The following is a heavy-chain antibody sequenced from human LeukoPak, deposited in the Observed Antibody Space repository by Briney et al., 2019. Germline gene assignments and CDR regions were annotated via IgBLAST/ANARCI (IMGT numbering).Heavy chain of an antibody. J-gene: IGHJ6*02. CDR3: ARERWPLYYYYYGMDV. V-gene: IGHV4-59*01. Sequence: SETLSLTCTVSGGSISSDYWSWIRQPPGKGLEWIGYIYYSGSTNYNPSLKSRVTISVDTSKNQFSLKLSSVTAADTAVYYCARERWPLYYYYYGMDVWGQGTTVTVSS. D-gene: IGHD6-13*01. CDR2: IYYSGST. CDR1: GGSISSDY.